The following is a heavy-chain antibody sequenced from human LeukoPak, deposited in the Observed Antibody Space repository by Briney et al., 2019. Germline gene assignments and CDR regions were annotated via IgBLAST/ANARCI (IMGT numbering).Heavy chain of an antibody. CDR2: ISYDGSNK. CDR3: ARQPYSSGWYFDP. D-gene: IGHD6-19*01. Sequence: GGSLRLSCAASGFTFSSYGMHWVRQAPGKGLEWVAVISYDGSNKYYADSVKGRFTISRDNSKNTLYLQMNSLRAEDTALYYCARQPYSSGWYFDPWGQGTLVTVSS. J-gene: IGHJ5*02. CDR1: GFTFSSYG. V-gene: IGHV3-30*03.